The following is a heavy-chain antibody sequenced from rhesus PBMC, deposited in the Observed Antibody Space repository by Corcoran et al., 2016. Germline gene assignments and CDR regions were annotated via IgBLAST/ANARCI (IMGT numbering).Heavy chain of an antibody. V-gene: IGHV4-160*01. CDR2: IYGSGGST. D-gene: IGHD2-21*01. Sequence: QVQLQESGPGLVNPSETLSLTCAVSGGSIRGNYWSWIRQPPGKGLELIGRIYGSGGSTDYNPSLKNRVSISTDTSKNQCSLKLSSVTAADTAVYYCGRHSGGSCYYTSLDVWGRGVLVTVSS. J-gene: IGHJ5-2*02. CDR3: GRHSGGSCYYTSLDV. CDR1: GGSIRGNY.